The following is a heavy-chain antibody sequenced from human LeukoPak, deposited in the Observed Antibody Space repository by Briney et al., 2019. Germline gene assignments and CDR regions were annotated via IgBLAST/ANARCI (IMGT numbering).Heavy chain of an antibody. V-gene: IGHV3-9*01. Sequence: GRSLRLSCAASGFNFDDYAMHWVRQAPGKGLEWVSGISWNSGSIGYADSVKGRFTISRDNAKNSLYLQMNSLRAEDTALYYCAKDIGSGSYPSQIFGYWGQGTLVTVSS. CDR1: GFNFDDYA. D-gene: IGHD1-26*01. CDR3: AKDIGSGSYPSQIFGY. J-gene: IGHJ4*02. CDR2: ISWNSGSI.